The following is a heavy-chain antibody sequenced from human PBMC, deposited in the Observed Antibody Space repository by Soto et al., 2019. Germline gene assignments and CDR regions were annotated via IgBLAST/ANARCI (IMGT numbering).Heavy chain of an antibody. CDR3: ARQVTMIVVAQAENAFDI. J-gene: IGHJ3*02. D-gene: IGHD3-22*01. CDR2: IYSSGST. CDR1: GGSISSGDYY. Sequence: QVQLQESGPGLVKPSQTLSLTCTVSGGSISSGDYYWSWIRQPPGKGLEGIGYIYSSGSTYYNPSLKSRVTISVDTSKNQFSLKLSSVTAADTAVYYCARQVTMIVVAQAENAFDIWGQGTMVTVSS. V-gene: IGHV4-30-4*01.